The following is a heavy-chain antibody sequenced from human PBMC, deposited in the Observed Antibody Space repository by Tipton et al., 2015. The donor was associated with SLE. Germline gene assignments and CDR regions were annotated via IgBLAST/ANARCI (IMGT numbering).Heavy chain of an antibody. D-gene: IGHD2-8*01. V-gene: IGHV4-39*01. CDR1: GGSISSSSYY. J-gene: IGHJ2*01. CDR3: ASPMLSNWYFDL. Sequence: TLSLTCTVSGGSISSSSYYWGWIRQPPGKGLEWIGSIYYSGSTYYNPSLKSRVTISVDTSKNQFSLKLCSVTAADTAVYYCASPMLSNWYFDLWGRGTLVTVSS. CDR2: IYYSGST.